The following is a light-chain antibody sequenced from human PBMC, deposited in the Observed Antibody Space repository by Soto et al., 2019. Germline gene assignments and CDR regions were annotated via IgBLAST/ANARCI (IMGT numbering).Light chain of an antibody. V-gene: IGLV1-44*01. Sequence: QLVLTQPPSASGTPGQRVTVSCSGGSSNIGSNTVNWFQQLPGMAPKLLIYSNDQRPSGVPDRFSGSKSGTSASLAISGLQSEDEADYYCAAWDDSLNGYVFGTGTKLTVL. CDR2: SND. CDR3: AAWDDSLNGYV. CDR1: SSNIGSNT. J-gene: IGLJ1*01.